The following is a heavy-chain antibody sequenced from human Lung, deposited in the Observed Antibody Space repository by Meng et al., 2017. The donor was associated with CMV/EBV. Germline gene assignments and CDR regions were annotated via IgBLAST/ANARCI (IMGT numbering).Heavy chain of an antibody. Sequence: QVPLLQGGPEGKKPGAAVRVSCKASGYTFGSYGIWWVRQAPGQGLEWMGWFVNYVDTYPAPKFQGRVTMTTDTHTNTAFMELRSLTSDDTAVYYCASGTPGRSYCDYWGQGTLVTVSS. CDR2: FVNYVDT. CDR3: ASGTPGRSYCDY. CDR1: GYTFGSYG. V-gene: IGHV1-18*01. J-gene: IGHJ4*02. D-gene: IGHD2-15*01.